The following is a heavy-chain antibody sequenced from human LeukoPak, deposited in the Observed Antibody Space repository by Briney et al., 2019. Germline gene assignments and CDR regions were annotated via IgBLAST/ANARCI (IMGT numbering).Heavy chain of an antibody. CDR3: TRDLLSVDNYDALDI. CDR1: GATFGSHS. J-gene: IGHJ3*02. CDR2: IVPMFGTD. D-gene: IGHD5-12*01. V-gene: IGHV1-69*13. Sequence: SVKVSCKASGATFGSHSISWVRQAPGQGLEWMGGIVPMFGTDVYAQRFQGRVTVTADESTTTAYMELISLTSEDTAMYYCTRDLLSVDNYDALDIWGQGTMVTVSS.